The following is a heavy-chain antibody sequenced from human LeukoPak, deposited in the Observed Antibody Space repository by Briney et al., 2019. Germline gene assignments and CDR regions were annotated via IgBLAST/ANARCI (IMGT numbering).Heavy chain of an antibody. V-gene: IGHV3-64*01. D-gene: IGHD2-15*01. CDR3: ARTSSRGYCSGSTCYFDY. J-gene: IGHJ4*02. CDR1: GFIFSSYA. Sequence: GGSLRLSCAAPGFIFSSYAMHWVRQAPGKGLEYVSAISSNGGSTYYANSVRGRFTISRDDSKNTLFLQMGSLRAEDMAMYYCARTSSRGYCSGSTCYFDYWGQGTLVTVSS. CDR2: ISSNGGST.